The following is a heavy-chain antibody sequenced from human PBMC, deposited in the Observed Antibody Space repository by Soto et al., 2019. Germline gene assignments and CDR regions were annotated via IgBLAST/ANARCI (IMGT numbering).Heavy chain of an antibody. J-gene: IGHJ4*02. CDR3: ARAKFNFESVGSTFTTHFDL. Sequence: QVQLVQSGAEVKRPGSSVKVSCSASGDTFASYGISWVRQAPGQGLEWLGGIIPDFAITKFAQKFQDRTTFTPDSSSSTTYMDLSSLSSDDTAVYYCARAKFNFESVGSTFTTHFDLWGPGTPVTVSS. V-gene: IGHV1-69*17. CDR1: GDTFASYG. CDR2: IIPDFAIT. D-gene: IGHD1-1*01.